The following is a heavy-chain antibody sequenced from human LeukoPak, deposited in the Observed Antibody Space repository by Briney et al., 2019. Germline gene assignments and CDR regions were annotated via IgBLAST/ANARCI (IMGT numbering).Heavy chain of an antibody. CDR3: AKEDGYSYGIDY. D-gene: IGHD5-18*01. V-gene: IGHV3-23*01. CDR1: GFTFSSYA. Sequence: TGGSLRLSCAASGFTFSSYAMTWVRQAPGKGLEWVSTISGSGGSTYFADSVKGRSTISRDNSKNTLYLQMTSLRAEDTAVYYCAKEDGYSYGIDYWGQGTLVTVSS. CDR2: ISGSGGST. J-gene: IGHJ4*02.